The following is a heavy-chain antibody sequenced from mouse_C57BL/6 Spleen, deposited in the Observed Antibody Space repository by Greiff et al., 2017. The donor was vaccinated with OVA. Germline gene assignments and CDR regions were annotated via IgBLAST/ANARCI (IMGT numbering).Heavy chain of an antibody. CDR2: ISSGGSYT. D-gene: IGHD4-1*01. V-gene: IGHV5-6*01. CDR1: GFTFSSYG. CDR3: ARQGTGTNFDY. Sequence: EVQRVESGGDLVKPGGSLKLSCAASGFTFSSYGMSWVRQTPDKRLEWVATISSGGSYTYYPDSVKGRFTISRDNAKNTLYLQMSSLKSEDTAMYYCARQGTGTNFDYWGQGTTLTVSS. J-gene: IGHJ2*01.